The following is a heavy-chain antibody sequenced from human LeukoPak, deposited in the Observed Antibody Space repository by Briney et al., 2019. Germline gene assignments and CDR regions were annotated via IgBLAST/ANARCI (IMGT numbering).Heavy chain of an antibody. Sequence: SETLSLTCAVSGGSISSGGYSWSWIPQPPGKGLEWIGYIYHSGSTYYNPSLKSRVTISVDRSKNQFSLKLSSVTAADTAVYYCARLDAAIAAAGTGWFDPWGQGTLVTVSS. J-gene: IGHJ5*02. CDR1: GGSISSGGYS. CDR3: ARLDAAIAAAGTGWFDP. CDR2: IYHSGST. V-gene: IGHV4-30-2*01. D-gene: IGHD6-13*01.